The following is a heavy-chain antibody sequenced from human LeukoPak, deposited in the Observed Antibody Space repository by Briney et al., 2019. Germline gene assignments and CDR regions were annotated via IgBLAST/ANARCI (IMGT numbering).Heavy chain of an antibody. V-gene: IGHV3-7*04. Sequence: QPGGSLRLSCAGSGFTSNYWMTWVRQAPGRGLEWVANIKHDGSEKYYVDSVKGRFTISRDNAKNSLYLQMNSLRVEDTALYYCARFGYDSGLDYWGQGTLVTVSS. CDR2: IKHDGSEK. CDR1: GFTSNYW. D-gene: IGHD6-19*01. J-gene: IGHJ4*02. CDR3: ARFGYDSGLDY.